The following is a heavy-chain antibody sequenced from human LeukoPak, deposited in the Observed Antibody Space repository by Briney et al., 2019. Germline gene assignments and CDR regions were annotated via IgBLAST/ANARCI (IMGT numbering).Heavy chain of an antibody. J-gene: IGHJ5*02. CDR2: INPSGGST. CDR3: ARASGYSSSWYWFDP. CDR1: GYTFTSYD. Sequence: ASVKVSCKASGYTFTSYDINWVRQAPGQGLEWMGIINPSGGSTSYAQKFQGRVTMTRDMSTSTVYMELSSLRSEDTAVYYCARASGYSSSWYWFDPWGQGTLVTVSS. V-gene: IGHV1-46*01. D-gene: IGHD6-13*01.